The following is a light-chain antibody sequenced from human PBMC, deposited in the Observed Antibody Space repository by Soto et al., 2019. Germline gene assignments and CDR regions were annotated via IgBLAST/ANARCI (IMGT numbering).Light chain of an antibody. Sequence: EIVMTQSPATLSVSPGERATLSCRPNQSISSNLAWYQQKPGQAPRLLIYGAATRATGIPARFSGSGSGTDFTLTINSLQSEDFAVYYCQMYNNWVGTFGGGTKVDIK. J-gene: IGKJ4*01. CDR1: QSISSN. CDR2: GAA. V-gene: IGKV3-15*01. CDR3: QMYNNWVGT.